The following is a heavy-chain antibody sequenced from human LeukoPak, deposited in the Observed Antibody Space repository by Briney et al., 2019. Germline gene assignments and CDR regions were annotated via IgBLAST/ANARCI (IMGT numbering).Heavy chain of an antibody. D-gene: IGHD6-6*01. CDR1: GYTFTSYD. V-gene: IGHV1-8*03. J-gene: IGHJ4*02. CDR2: MNPNSGNT. CDR3: ARSVSEYSSSFDY. Sequence: ASVKVSCKASGYTFTSYDINWVRQATGQGLEWMGWMNPNSGNTGYAQKFQGRVTINRNTSISTAYMELSSLRSEDTAVYYCARSVSEYSSSFDYWGQGTLVTVSS.